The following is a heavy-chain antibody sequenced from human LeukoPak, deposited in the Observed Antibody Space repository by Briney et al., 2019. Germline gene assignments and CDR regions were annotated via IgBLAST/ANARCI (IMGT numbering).Heavy chain of an antibody. J-gene: IGHJ3*02. V-gene: IGHV4-59*08. CDR3: ARLDSGWYLDAFDI. CDR2: IYYSGST. Sequence: SETLSLTCTVSGGSISSYYWSWIRQPPGKRLEWIGYIYYSGSTNYNPSLKSRVTISVDTSKNQFSLKLSSVTAADTAVYYCARLDSGWYLDAFDIWGQGTMVTVSS. CDR1: GGSISSYY. D-gene: IGHD6-19*01.